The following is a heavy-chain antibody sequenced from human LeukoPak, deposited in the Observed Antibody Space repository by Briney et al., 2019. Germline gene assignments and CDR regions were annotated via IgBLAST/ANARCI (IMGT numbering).Heavy chain of an antibody. D-gene: IGHD5-18*01. CDR2: ISSSGSST. J-gene: IGHJ4*02. Sequence: GGSLRLSCAASGFTFSDYYMSWIRQAPGKGLEWISYISSSGSSTNYADSVKGRFTISRDNAKNSLYLQMNSLRAEDTAVYYCARDSGAAMVNGFDYWGQGTLVTVSS. CDR3: ARDSGAAMVNGFDY. V-gene: IGHV3-11*01. CDR1: GFTFSDYY.